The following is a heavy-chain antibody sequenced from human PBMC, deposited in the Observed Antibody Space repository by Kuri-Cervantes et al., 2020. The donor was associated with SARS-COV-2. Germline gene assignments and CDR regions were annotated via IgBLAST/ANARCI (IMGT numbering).Heavy chain of an antibody. J-gene: IGHJ3*02. V-gene: IGHV3-21*01. CDR2: ISSSSSYI. CDR3: ARALLCSSTSCYTDAFDI. CDR1: GFTFDDYA. D-gene: IGHD2-2*02. Sequence: GGSLRLSCAASGFTFDDYAMHWVRQAPGKGLEWVSSISSSSSYIYYADPVKGRFTISRDNAKNSLYLQMNSLRAEDTAVYYCARALLCSSTSCYTDAFDIWGQGTMVTVSS.